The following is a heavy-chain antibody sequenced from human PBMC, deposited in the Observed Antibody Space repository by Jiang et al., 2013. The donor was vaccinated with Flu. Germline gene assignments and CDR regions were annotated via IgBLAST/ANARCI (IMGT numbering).Heavy chain of an antibody. V-gene: IGHV1-69*04. Sequence: KPGSSVKVSCKASGGTFSSYAISWVRQAPGQGLEWMGRIIPILGIANYAQKFQGRVTITADKSTSTAYMELSSLRSEDTAVYYCARDGGGLLLNGDYGMDVWGQGTTVTVSS. CDR3: ARDGGGLLLNGDYGMDV. D-gene: IGHD3-10*01. CDR1: GGTFSSYA. CDR2: IIPILGIA. J-gene: IGHJ6*02.